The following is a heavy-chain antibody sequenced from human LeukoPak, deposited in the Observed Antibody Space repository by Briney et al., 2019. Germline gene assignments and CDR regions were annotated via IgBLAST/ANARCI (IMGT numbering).Heavy chain of an antibody. CDR1: GGSISSYY. CDR2: IYYSGST. V-gene: IGHV4-39*01. D-gene: IGHD6-6*01. CDR3: ARHVGPLYSSSSNWFDP. Sequence: KPSETLSLTCTVSGGSISSYYWGWIRQSPGKGLEWIGSIYYSGSTYYNPSLKSRVTISVDTSKNQFSLKLSSVTAADTAVYYCARHVGPLYSSSSNWFDPWGQGTLVTVSS. J-gene: IGHJ5*02.